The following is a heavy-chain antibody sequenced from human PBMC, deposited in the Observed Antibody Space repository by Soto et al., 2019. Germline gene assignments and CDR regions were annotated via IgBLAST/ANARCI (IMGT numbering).Heavy chain of an antibody. CDR2: IYSGGST. Sequence: GGSLRLSCAASGFTVSSNYMSWVRQAPGKGLEWVSVIYSGGSTYYADSVKGRFTISRNNSKNTLYLQMNSLRAEDTAVYYCARSRVRFLEWSPITGVYYYMDVWGKGTTVTVSS. D-gene: IGHD3-3*01. CDR3: ARSRVRFLEWSPITGVYYYMDV. J-gene: IGHJ6*03. CDR1: GFTVSSNY. V-gene: IGHV3-66*01.